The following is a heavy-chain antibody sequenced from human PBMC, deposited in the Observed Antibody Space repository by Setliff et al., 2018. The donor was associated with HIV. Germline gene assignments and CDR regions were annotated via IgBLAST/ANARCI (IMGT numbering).Heavy chain of an antibody. CDR2: ISGYNANT. D-gene: IGHD3-3*01. J-gene: IGHJ3*02. CDR1: GYTFISHG. V-gene: IGHV1-18*01. CDR3: AREYYDFWSGYSDAFHI. Sequence: ASVKVSCKTSGYTFISHGISWVRQAPGQGPEWMGWISGYNANTNYAQTLQGRVTMTTDTSTSTAYMELRSLRSDDTAVYYCAREYYDFWSGYSDAFHIWGQGTMVTVSS.